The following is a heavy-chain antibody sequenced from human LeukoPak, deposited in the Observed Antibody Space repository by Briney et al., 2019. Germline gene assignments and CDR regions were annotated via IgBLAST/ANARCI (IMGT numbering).Heavy chain of an antibody. CDR1: GFTFSSYA. CDR3: AAGTGSSDFDY. V-gene: IGHV3-30-3*01. Sequence: GGSLRLSCAASGFTFSSYAMHWVRQAPGKGLEWVAVISYDGSNKYYADSVKGRFTISRDNSKNTLYLQMNSLQTEDTAVYYCAAGTGSSDFDYWGQGTLVTVSS. D-gene: IGHD1-1*01. J-gene: IGHJ4*02. CDR2: ISYDGSNK.